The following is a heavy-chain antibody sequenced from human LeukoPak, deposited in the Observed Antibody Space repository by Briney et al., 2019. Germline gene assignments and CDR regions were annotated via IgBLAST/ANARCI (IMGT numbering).Heavy chain of an antibody. CDR1: GFTFSSYS. V-gene: IGHV3-21*01. CDR2: ISSSSSYI. Sequence: GGSLRLSCAASGFTFSSYSMNWVRQAPGKGLEWVSSISSSSSYIYYADSVKGRFTISRDNAKNSLYLQMNSLRAEDTAVYYCASTYYDFWSGYYDYYYGMDVWGLGTTVTVSS. CDR3: ASTYYDFWSGYYDYYYGMDV. D-gene: IGHD3-3*01. J-gene: IGHJ6*02.